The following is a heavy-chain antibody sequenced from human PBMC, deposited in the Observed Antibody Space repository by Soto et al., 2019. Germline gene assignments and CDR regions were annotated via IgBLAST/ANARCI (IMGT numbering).Heavy chain of an antibody. D-gene: IGHD2-21*01. Sequence: SETLSLTCTVTGDSISSSSYYWGWIRQPPGKGLEWIGSIYYSVSTYYNPSLKSRVTISVDTSKNQLSLNLRSVSAADTAVYYCARGRGEFDAWGQGTPVTVSS. CDR1: GDSISSSSYY. CDR2: IYYSVST. V-gene: IGHV4-39*01. CDR3: ARGRGEFDA. J-gene: IGHJ5*02.